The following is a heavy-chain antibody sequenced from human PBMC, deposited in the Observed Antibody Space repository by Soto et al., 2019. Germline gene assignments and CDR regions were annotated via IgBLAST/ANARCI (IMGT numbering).Heavy chain of an antibody. V-gene: IGHV5-51*01. CDR2: IYPGDSDT. D-gene: IGHD5-18*01. J-gene: IGHJ6*02. CDR3: ARQAPVGYSYGYSVDV. Sequence: GESLKISCKGSGYSFTSYWIGWVRQMPGKGLEWMGIIYPGDSDTRYSPSFQGQVTISADKSISTAYLQWSSLKASDTAMYYCARQAPVGYSYGYSVDVWGQGTTVTVSS. CDR1: GYSFTSYW.